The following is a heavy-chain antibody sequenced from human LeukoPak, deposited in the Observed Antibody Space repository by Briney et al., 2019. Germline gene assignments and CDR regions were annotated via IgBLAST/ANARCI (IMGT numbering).Heavy chain of an antibody. Sequence: GGFLRLSCAASGFTFSSYAMNWVRQAPGRGLEWVSGFSGSGGATYYADSVKGRFTISRDNSKNTLYLQMNSLRAEDTAVYYCANGNRCTSPNCLGYYYFYMDVWGKGTTVTVSS. CDR2: FSGSGGAT. V-gene: IGHV3-23*01. D-gene: IGHD2-8*01. J-gene: IGHJ6*03. CDR3: ANGNRCTSPNCLGYYYFYMDV. CDR1: GFTFSSYA.